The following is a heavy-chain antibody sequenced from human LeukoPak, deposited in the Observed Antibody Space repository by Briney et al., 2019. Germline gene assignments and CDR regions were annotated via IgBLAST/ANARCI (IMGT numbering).Heavy chain of an antibody. CDR3: ARVLYCSSTSCQPAFDY. D-gene: IGHD2-2*01. Sequence: KASQTLSLTCTVSGGSISGGGYYWSWIRQHPGKGLEWIVYIYYSGSTYYNPSLKSRVTISVDTSKNQFSLKLSSVTAADTAVYYCARVLYCSSTSCQPAFDYWGQGTLVTVSS. CDR1: GGSISGGGYY. J-gene: IGHJ4*02. V-gene: IGHV4-31*03. CDR2: IYYSGST.